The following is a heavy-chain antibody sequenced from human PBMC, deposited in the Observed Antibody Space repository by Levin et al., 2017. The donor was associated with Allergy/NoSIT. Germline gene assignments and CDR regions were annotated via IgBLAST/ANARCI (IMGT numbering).Heavy chain of an antibody. Sequence: GASVKVSCVDSGFAFRSDWMNWVRQTPGKGLEWVAHISPDGSEMLYLDSVKGRFTISRDNAKNSLSLQMNSLRVDDTGVYYCARIPRILPDSWGHGTLVTVSS. V-gene: IGHV3-7*01. CDR1: GFAFRSDW. CDR2: ISPDGSEM. D-gene: IGHD1-14*01. J-gene: IGHJ5*01. CDR3: ARIPRILPDS.